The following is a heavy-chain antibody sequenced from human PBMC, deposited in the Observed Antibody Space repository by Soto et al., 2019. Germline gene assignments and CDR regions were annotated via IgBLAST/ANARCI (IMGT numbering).Heavy chain of an antibody. CDR1: GFTFSSYG. Sequence: QVPLVESGGRVVQPGRSLRLSCAASGFTFSSYGMHWVRQAPGKGLEWVAVISYDGSNKYYADSVKGRFTISRDNSKNTLYLQMTSLRAEDTAVYYCAKDGRWGQWLRPGSRNTYYYYYGMDVWGQGTTVTVSS. V-gene: IGHV3-30*18. CDR3: AKDGRWGQWLRPGSRNTYYYYYGMDV. J-gene: IGHJ6*02. CDR2: ISYDGSNK. D-gene: IGHD5-12*01.